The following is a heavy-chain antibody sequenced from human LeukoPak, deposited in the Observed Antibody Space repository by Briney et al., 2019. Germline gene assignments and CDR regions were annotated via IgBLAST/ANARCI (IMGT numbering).Heavy chain of an antibody. D-gene: IGHD2-2*02. CDR1: GGSISSSSYY. V-gene: IGHV4-39*07. J-gene: IGHJ4*02. Sequence: KPSETLSFTCTVSGGSISSSSYYWGWIRQPPGKGLEWIGSIYYSGSTYYNPSLKSRVTISVGTSKNQFSLKLSSVTAADTAVYYCARAGARTSCYTCFDYWGQGTLVTVSS. CDR3: ARAGARTSCYTCFDY. CDR2: IYYSGST.